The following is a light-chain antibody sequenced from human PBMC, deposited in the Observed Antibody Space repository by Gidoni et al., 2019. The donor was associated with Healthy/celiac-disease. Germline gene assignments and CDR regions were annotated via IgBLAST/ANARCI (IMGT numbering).Light chain of an antibody. Sequence: ESVLTQSPATLSWSPGERATLSCRASQSVSSYLAWYQQKPGQAPRLLIYDASNRATVIPARFSGSGSGTDFTLTISSLEPADFAVYYCQQRSNWPSYTFGQXTKLEIK. J-gene: IGKJ2*01. V-gene: IGKV3-11*01. CDR1: QSVSSY. CDR2: DAS. CDR3: QQRSNWPSYT.